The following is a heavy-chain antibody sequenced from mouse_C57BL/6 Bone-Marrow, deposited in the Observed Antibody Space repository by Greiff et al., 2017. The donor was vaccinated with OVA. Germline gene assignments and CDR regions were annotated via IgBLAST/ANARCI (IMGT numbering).Heavy chain of an antibody. CDR1: GFTFSDYG. CDR2: ISSGSSTI. CDR3: ARGGYDYDGFAY. Sequence: EVKVVESGGGLVKPGGSLKLSCAASGFTFSDYGMHCVRQAPEKGLEWVAYISSGSSTIYYADTVKGRFTISRDNAKNTLFLQMTSLRSEDTAMYYCARGGYDYDGFAYWGQGTLVTVSA. J-gene: IGHJ3*01. D-gene: IGHD2-4*01. V-gene: IGHV5-17*01.